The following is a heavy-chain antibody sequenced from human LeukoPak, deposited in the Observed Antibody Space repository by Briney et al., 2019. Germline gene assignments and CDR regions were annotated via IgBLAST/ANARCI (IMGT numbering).Heavy chain of an antibody. CDR2: ISSSSGHI. V-gene: IGHV3-21*01. D-gene: IGHD6-19*01. CDR3: ARDPGTVADPYFDY. CDR1: GFTFSSYN. Sequence: GGSLILSCAASGFTFSSYNMNWVRQPPGKGLEWVSSISSSSGHIHYADSVKGRFTISRDNANNSLYLQMNSLRDEDTAVYYCARDPGTVADPYFDYWGQGSLVTVSS. J-gene: IGHJ4*02.